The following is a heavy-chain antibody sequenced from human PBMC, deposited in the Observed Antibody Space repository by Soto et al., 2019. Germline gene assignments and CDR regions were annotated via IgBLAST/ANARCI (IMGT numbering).Heavy chain of an antibody. CDR3: ARGDVRGSSGFYSYYGMDV. Sequence: QVQLVQSGAEVKKPGASVKVSCKASGFTFTNYCFYWVRQAPRQGIEWMGIISTDDGSTNYVQSLQGRVNMTSDTSTSTGYVELRSRRCEDTAVYDCARGDVRGSSGFYSYYGMDVWGHGTTVNVSS. CDR2: ISTDDGST. CDR1: GFTFTNYC. D-gene: IGHD6-25*01. J-gene: IGHJ6*02. V-gene: IGHV1-46*01.